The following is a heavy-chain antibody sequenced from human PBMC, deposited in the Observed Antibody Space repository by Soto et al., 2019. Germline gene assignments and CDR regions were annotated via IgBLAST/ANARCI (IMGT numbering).Heavy chain of an antibody. D-gene: IGHD3-16*02. V-gene: IGHV3-23*01. CDR2: ISGSGSST. Sequence: EVQLLESGGDLEQPGGSLRLSCEASGFIFTNCAMTWVRQAPGKGLEWVSSISGSGSSTYYADSVKGRFTISRDDSKNTLYLQMNSLRAEDTAVYYGAKDYQASYWGQGTLVTVSS. J-gene: IGHJ4*02. CDR3: AKDYQASY. CDR1: GFIFTNCA.